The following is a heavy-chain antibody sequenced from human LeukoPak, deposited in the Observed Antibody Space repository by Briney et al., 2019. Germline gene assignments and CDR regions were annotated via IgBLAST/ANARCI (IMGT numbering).Heavy chain of an antibody. J-gene: IGHJ3*01. CDR3: ARGKAAASLYDFDH. Sequence: ASVKVSCKACGYTFTGYLMHGVRQAPGQGLEWMGWINPISGGTKYAQKFQGRVTMTRDTSINTAYMELSRLRSDDTAVYYFARGKAAASLYDFDHWGQGTMVTVSS. D-gene: IGHD6-13*01. CDR2: INPISGGT. CDR1: GYTFTGYL. V-gene: IGHV1-2*02.